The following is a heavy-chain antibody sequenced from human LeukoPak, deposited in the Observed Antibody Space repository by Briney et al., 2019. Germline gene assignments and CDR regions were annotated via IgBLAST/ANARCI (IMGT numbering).Heavy chain of an antibody. V-gene: IGHV4-59*01. Sequence: PSETLSLTCTVPGGSISSYYWSWIRQPPGKGLEWIAYVHNSEPTNYNPSLKSRVTISLDTSKNQFSLKLNSVTAADTAIYYCARTRDDGYFDYWGQGTLVTVSS. CDR1: GGSISSYY. D-gene: IGHD1-1*01. J-gene: IGHJ4*02. CDR2: VHNSEPT. CDR3: ARTRDDGYFDY.